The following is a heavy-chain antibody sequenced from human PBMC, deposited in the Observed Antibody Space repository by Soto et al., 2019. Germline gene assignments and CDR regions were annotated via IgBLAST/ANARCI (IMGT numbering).Heavy chain of an antibody. D-gene: IGHD6-13*01. CDR2: ISYDGSNK. CDR3: AKGVGIAAAGASFDY. Sequence: GGSLRLSCAASGFTFSSYGMHWVRQAPGKGLEWVAVISYDGSNKYYADSVKGRFTISRDNSKNTLYLQMNSLRAEDTAVYYCAKGVGIAAAGASFDYWGQGTLVTVSS. CDR1: GFTFSSYG. V-gene: IGHV3-30*18. J-gene: IGHJ4*02.